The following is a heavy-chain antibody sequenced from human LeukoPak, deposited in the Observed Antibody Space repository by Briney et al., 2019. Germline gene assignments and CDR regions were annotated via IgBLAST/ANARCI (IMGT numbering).Heavy chain of an antibody. V-gene: IGHV4-39*01. D-gene: IGHD3-10*01. CDR3: TRFRQSPSDAFDI. J-gene: IGHJ3*02. CDR2: IYYGGST. CDR1: GGSISSSSYY. Sequence: PSETLSLTCTVSGGSISSSSYYWGWIRQTPGKILEWIGNIYYGGSTYYNPSPKSRVTISVDTSENQFSLKLSSVTAADTGVYYCTRFRQSPSDAFDIWGQGTMVTVSS.